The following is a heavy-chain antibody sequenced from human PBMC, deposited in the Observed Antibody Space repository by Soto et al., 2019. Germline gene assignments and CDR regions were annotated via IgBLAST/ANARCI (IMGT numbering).Heavy chain of an antibody. V-gene: IGHV3-48*02. J-gene: IGHJ5*02. Sequence: GGSLRLSCAASGFTFSSYSMNWVRQAPGKGLEWVSYISSSSSTIYYADSVKGRFTISRDNAKNSLYLQMNSLRDEDTAVYYCARDSYDFWSGYYGWFDPWGQGTLVTVSS. D-gene: IGHD3-3*01. CDR2: ISSSSSTI. CDR1: GFTFSSYS. CDR3: ARDSYDFWSGYYGWFDP.